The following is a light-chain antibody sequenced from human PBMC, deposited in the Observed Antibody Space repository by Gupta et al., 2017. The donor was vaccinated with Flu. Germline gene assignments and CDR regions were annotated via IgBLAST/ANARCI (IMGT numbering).Light chain of an antibody. CDR2: LGS. V-gene: IGKV2-28*01. J-gene: IGKJ1*01. CDR3: MQALQTPWT. CDR1: QSLLHSNGYNY. Sequence: DSVMTQSPLSLPVTPGEPASISCSSSQSLLHSNGYNYLDWYLQKPGQSPQLLIYLGSNRASGVPDRFSGSGSGTDFTLKISRVEAEDVGVYYCMQALQTPWTFGQGTKVEIK.